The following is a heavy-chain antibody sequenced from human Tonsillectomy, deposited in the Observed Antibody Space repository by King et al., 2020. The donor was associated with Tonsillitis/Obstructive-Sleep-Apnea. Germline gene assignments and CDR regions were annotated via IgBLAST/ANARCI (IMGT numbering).Heavy chain of an antibody. Sequence: VQLVESGGGLVQPGGSLRLSCAASGFTFSSYEMNWVRQAPGKGLEWVSYISSSGSTIYYADSVKGRFTISRDNAKNSLYLQMNSLRAEDTAVYYCARAPVNDFWSGYLWGWFDPWGQGTLVTVSS. D-gene: IGHD3-3*01. V-gene: IGHV3-48*03. J-gene: IGHJ5*02. CDR1: GFTFSSYE. CDR2: ISSSGSTI. CDR3: ARAPVNDFWSGYLWGWFDP.